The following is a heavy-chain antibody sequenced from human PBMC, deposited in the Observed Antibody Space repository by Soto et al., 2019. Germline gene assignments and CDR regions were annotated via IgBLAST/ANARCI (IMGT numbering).Heavy chain of an antibody. Sequence: LVKVSCKASGGTFSSYAISWVRQAPGQGLGWMGGIIPIFGTANYAQKFQGRVTITADKSTSTAYMELSSLRSEDTAVYYCARGGVATTLALDYWGQGTLVTVSS. CDR3: ARGGVATTLALDY. CDR1: GGTFSSYA. D-gene: IGHD5-12*01. J-gene: IGHJ4*02. CDR2: IIPIFGTA. V-gene: IGHV1-69*06.